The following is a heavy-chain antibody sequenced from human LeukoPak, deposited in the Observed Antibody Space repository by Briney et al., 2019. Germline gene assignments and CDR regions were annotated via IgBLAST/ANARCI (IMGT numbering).Heavy chain of an antibody. Sequence: SETLSLTCTVSGDSISSYHWNWIRQPPGKGLEWIGYIYYSGSTNYNPSLKSRVTISVDTSKNQFSLKLNSVTAADTAVYYCARGLEKYDFWSGFDPWGQGTLVTVSS. CDR2: IYYSGST. CDR1: GDSISSYH. D-gene: IGHD3-3*01. CDR3: ARGLEKYDFWSGFDP. J-gene: IGHJ5*02. V-gene: IGHV4-59*01.